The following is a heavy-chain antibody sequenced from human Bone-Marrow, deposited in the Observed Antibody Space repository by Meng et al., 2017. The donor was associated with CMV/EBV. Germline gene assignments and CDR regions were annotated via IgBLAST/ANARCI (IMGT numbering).Heavy chain of an antibody. CDR3: ARVRIAARPVKGTRLYYFDY. J-gene: IGHJ4*02. CDR1: GGSFSGYY. CDR2: INHSGST. D-gene: IGHD6-6*01. V-gene: IGHV4-34*01. Sequence: SETLSLTCAVYGGSFSGYYWSWIRQPPGKGLEWIGEINHSGSTNYNPSLKSRVTISVETSTNQFSLKLSSVTAADTAVYYCARVRIAARPVKGTRLYYFDYWGQGTLVTASS.